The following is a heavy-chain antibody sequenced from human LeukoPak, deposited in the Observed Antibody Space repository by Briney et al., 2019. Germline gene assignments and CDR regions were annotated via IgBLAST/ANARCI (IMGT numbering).Heavy chain of an antibody. CDR3: AKDVGVYYYYYYMDV. D-gene: IGHD3-10*01. Sequence: GGSLRLSCAASGFTFSSYGMHWVRQAPGKGLEWVAVISYDGSNKYYADSVKGRFTISRDNSKNTLYLQMNSLRAEDTAVYYRAKDVGVYYYYYYMDVWGKGTTVTVSS. J-gene: IGHJ6*03. CDR2: ISYDGSNK. V-gene: IGHV3-30*18. CDR1: GFTFSSYG.